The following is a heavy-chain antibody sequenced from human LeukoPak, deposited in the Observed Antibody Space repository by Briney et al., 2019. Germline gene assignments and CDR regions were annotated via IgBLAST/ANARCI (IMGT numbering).Heavy chain of an antibody. CDR2: INPDSGGT. V-gene: IGHV1-2*02. CDR1: GYTFTGYY. D-gene: IGHD1-1*01. Sequence: GASVKVSCKASGYTFTGYYIHWVRQAPGQGLEWMGWINPDSGGTNYAQKFQGRVTMTRDTSIRTAYMELSRLRSDDTAVYYCARVSWFPGTSYYYMDVWGKGTTVTVSS. J-gene: IGHJ6*03. CDR3: ARVSWFPGTSYYYMDV.